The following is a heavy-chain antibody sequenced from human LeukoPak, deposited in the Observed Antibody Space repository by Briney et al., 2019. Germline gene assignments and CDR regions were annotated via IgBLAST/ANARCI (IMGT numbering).Heavy chain of an antibody. CDR2: IKQDRSEK. Sequence: GGSLRLSCAASGFTFSSYSMNWVRQAPGKGLEWVANIKQDRSEKYYVDSVKGRFTISRDNAKNSLYLQMNSLRAEDTAVYYCARGGYSYGYAYYWGQGTLVTVSS. CDR1: GFTFSSYS. D-gene: IGHD5-18*01. J-gene: IGHJ4*02. CDR3: ARGGYSYGYAYY. V-gene: IGHV3-7*01.